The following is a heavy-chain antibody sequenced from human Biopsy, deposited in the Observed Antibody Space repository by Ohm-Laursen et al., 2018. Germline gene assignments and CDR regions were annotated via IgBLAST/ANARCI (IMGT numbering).Heavy chain of an antibody. CDR1: GSTVSSTY. V-gene: IGHV3-53*01. CDR2: IYTGGST. CDR3: AREGRDY. J-gene: IGHJ4*02. Sequence: GSLRLSCAASGSTVSSTYMSWVRQAPGKGLEWVSVIYTGGSTFYADSVKGRFTISRDKSKNTLYLQMNNLTAEDTAVYYCAREGRDYWGQGTLVTVSS.